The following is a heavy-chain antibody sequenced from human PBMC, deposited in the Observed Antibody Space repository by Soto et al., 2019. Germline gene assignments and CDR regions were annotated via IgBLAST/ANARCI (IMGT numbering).Heavy chain of an antibody. D-gene: IGHD2-15*01. V-gene: IGHV3-48*02. CDR1: GFTFSSYG. J-gene: IGHJ4*02. Sequence: PGGSLRLSCAASGFTFSSYGMNWVRQAPGEGLEWLSYISSSSSPIYYADSVKGRFTISRDNAKNSLYLQMNSLRDDDTAVYYCARDRGGTYFDYWGQGTLVTVSS. CDR3: ARDRGGTYFDY. CDR2: ISSSSSPI.